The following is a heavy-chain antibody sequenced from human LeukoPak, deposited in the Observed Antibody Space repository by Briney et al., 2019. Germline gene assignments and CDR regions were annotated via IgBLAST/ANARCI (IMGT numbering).Heavy chain of an antibody. J-gene: IGHJ3*01. D-gene: IGHD3-22*01. CDR1: GGPFSTYP. V-gene: IGHV1-69*13. Sequence: SVKVSCKASGGPFSTYPISWVRQAPGQGLEWMGRIIPIFDTANYAQKFQGRVTITSDESTTTAYMELSSLRFEDTAVYYCASHGPLYYDSSGGDLRWVHGTMLTVSS. CDR2: IIPIFDTA. CDR3: ASHGPLYYDSSGGDLR.